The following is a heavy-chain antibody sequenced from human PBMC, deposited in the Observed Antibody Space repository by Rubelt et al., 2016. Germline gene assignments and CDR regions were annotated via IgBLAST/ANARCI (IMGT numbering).Heavy chain of an antibody. CDR2: INQSGTT. J-gene: IGHJ3*02. Sequence: QVQLQQWGAGLLKPSETLSLTCAVYGGSFSGYYWTWIRQPPGKGLEWIGEINQSGTTNYNQSLNSRVTISVDTSKDQLSRKLSSVTAADTAVYYCARHEQQLAAFDIWGPGTMVTVSS. CDR1: GGSFSGYY. V-gene: IGHV4-34*01. D-gene: IGHD6-13*01. CDR3: ARHEQQLAAFDI.